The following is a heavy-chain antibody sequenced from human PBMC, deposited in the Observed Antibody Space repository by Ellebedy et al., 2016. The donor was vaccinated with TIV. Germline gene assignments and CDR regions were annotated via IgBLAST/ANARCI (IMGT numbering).Heavy chain of an antibody. V-gene: IGHV4-59*01. Sequence: SETLSLXCTVSGGSISSYYWSWIRQPPGKGLEWIGYIYYSGSTNYNPSLKSRVTISVDTSKNQFSLKLSSVAAADTAVYYCARVGPAAGFRNGGFFDYWGQGTLVTVSS. J-gene: IGHJ4*02. D-gene: IGHD6-13*01. CDR1: GGSISSYY. CDR3: ARVGPAAGFRNGGFFDY. CDR2: IYYSGST.